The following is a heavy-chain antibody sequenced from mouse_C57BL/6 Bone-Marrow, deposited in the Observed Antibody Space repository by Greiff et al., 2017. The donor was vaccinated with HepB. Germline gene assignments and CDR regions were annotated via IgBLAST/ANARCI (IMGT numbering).Heavy chain of an antibody. V-gene: IGHV14-4*01. D-gene: IGHD3-2*02. Sequence: EVQLQQSGAELVRPGASVKLSCTASGFNIKDDYMHWVKQRPEQGLEWIGWIDPENGDTEYASKFQGKATITADTSSNTAYLQLSSLTSEDTAVYYCTQDSSGSAFAYWGQGTLVTVSA. CDR2: IDPENGDT. J-gene: IGHJ3*01. CDR1: GFNIKDDY. CDR3: TQDSSGSAFAY.